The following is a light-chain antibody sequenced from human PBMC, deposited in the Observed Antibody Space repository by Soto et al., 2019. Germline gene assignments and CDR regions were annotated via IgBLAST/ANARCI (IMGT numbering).Light chain of an antibody. V-gene: IGKV3-15*01. Sequence: EIVLTQSPATLSVSPGETVSLSCRASQSVSNKLAWFQQKPGQAPRLLIYGASTRATGIPARFSGSGSGTDFTLTISSLQSEDVAVYYCQQYDSRPLTFGGGTKVDIK. J-gene: IGKJ4*01. CDR1: QSVSNK. CDR2: GAS. CDR3: QQYDSRPLT.